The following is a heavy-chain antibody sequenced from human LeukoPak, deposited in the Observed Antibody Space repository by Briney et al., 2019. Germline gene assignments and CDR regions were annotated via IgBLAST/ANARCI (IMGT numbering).Heavy chain of an antibody. V-gene: IGHV1-2*02. J-gene: IGHJ4*02. CDR3: ARDSGRDGYKFTPDY. CDR1: GYTFTGYY. D-gene: IGHD5-24*01. CDR2: INPNSGGT. Sequence: GSVKVSCKASGYTFTGYYMHWVRQAPGQGLEWMGWINPNSGGTNYAQKFQGRVTMTRDASTSTAYMELSRLRSDDTAVYYCARDSGRDGYKFTPDYWGQGTLVTVSS.